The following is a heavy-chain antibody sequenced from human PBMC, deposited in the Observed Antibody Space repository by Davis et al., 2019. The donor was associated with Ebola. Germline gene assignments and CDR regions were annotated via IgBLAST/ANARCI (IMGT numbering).Heavy chain of an antibody. Sequence: GESLKISCADSVITFSSYAMTWVRQAPGKGLEWVSAISSSGGTTYYAGSVKGRFTVSRDNSKKTLYLQMNSLRAEDTAVYYCAKSGLSFGVVKYHYGMDVWGKGTTVTVSS. CDR2: ISSSGGTT. J-gene: IGHJ6*04. CDR3: AKSGLSFGVVKYHYGMDV. D-gene: IGHD3-3*01. V-gene: IGHV3-23*01. CDR1: VITFSSYA.